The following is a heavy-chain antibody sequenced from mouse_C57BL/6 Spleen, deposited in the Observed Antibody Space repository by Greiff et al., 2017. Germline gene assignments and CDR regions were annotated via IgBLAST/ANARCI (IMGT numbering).Heavy chain of an antibody. V-gene: IGHV7-3*01. J-gene: IGHJ4*01. CDR2: IRNKANGYTT. CDR3: ASSMVTTGGYYAMDY. D-gene: IGHD2-2*01. Sequence: EVKLQESGGGLVQPGGSLSLSCAASGFTFTAYYMSWVRQPPGKAREWLGFIRNKANGYTTEYCASGKGRFTISRDNSQSILYLQMYALRAEDSATYYSASSMVTTGGYYAMDYRGQGTSVTVSS. CDR1: GFTFTAYY.